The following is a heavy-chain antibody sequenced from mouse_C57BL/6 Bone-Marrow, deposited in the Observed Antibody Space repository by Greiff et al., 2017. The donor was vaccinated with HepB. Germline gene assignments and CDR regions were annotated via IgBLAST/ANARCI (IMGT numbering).Heavy chain of an antibody. Sequence: VQLQQPGTELVKPGASVKLSCKASGYTFTSYWMHWVKQRPGQGLEWIGNINPSNGGTNYNEKFKSKATLTVDKSSSTAYMQLSSLTSEDSAVYYCARSGAYYSNYDLAWFAYWGQGTLVTVSA. CDR1: GYTFTSYW. CDR3: ARSGAYYSNYDLAWFAY. V-gene: IGHV1-53*01. D-gene: IGHD2-5*01. CDR2: INPSNGGT. J-gene: IGHJ3*01.